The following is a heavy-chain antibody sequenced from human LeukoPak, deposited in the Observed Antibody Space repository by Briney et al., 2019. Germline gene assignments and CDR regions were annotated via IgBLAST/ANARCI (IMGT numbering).Heavy chain of an antibody. CDR1: GFTFSSYG. CDR3: ARGFPDIVVVPAAMYFDY. CDR2: IWYDGSNK. Sequence: GGSLRLSCAASGFTFSSYGMHWVRQAPGKGLEWAAVIWYDGSNKYYADSVKGRFTISRDNSKNTLYLQMNSLRAEDTAVYYCARGFPDIVVVPAAMYFDYWGQGTLVTVSS. D-gene: IGHD2-2*01. J-gene: IGHJ4*02. V-gene: IGHV3-33*01.